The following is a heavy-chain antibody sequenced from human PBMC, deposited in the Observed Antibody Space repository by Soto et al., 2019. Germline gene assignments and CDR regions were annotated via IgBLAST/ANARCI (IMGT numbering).Heavy chain of an antibody. CDR1: GFTFSSYG. V-gene: IGHV3-30*18. CDR2: ISYDGSNK. Sequence: QVQLVESGGGVVQPGRSLRLSCAASGFTFSSYGMHWVRQAPGKGLEWVAVISYDGSNKYYADSVKGRFTISRDNSKNTLYLQMNSLRAEDTAVYYWAKEGSDDYIWGSYRNWFDPWGQGTLVTVSS. D-gene: IGHD3-16*02. CDR3: AKEGSDDYIWGSYRNWFDP. J-gene: IGHJ5*02.